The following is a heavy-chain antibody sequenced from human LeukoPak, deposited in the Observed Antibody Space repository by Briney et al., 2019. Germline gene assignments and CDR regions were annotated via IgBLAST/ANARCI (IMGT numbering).Heavy chain of an antibody. V-gene: IGHV3-23*01. CDR2: ISGRGGST. CDR1: GFTFSNYA. J-gene: IGHJ4*01. CDR3: AKGTAGHCSGGSCYPFDY. D-gene: IGHD2-15*01. Sequence: GGSLRLSCAASGFTFSNYAMSWVRPAPGKGLEWVSSISGRGGSTNYADSVKGRFTISRDNSENTLDLQMNSLRAEDTAAYYCAKGTAGHCSGGSCYPFDYWGHGTLVTVSS.